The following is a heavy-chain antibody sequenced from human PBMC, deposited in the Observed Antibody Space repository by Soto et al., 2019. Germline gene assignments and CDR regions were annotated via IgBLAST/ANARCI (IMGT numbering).Heavy chain of an antibody. J-gene: IGHJ4*02. CDR3: ARLAYSGGDGYPYYFDY. CDR1: GFSFSSYA. Sequence: EVQLLESGGGLVQPGGSLRLSCAASGFSFSSYAMSWVRQVPGTGLEWVSAISGSGGSTYYADCVKGRFTISRDNSKNTLYLQMNSLRAEDTSVYYCARLAYSGGDGYPYYFDYCGQGNLVTVSS. CDR2: ISGSGGST. V-gene: IGHV3-23*01. D-gene: IGHD2-21*02.